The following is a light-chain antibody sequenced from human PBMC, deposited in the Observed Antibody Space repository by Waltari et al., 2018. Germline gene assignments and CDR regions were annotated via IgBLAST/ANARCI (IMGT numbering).Light chain of an antibody. J-gene: IGKJ4*01. V-gene: IGKV3-15*01. CDR2: VAS. Sequence: EIVMTQSPATLSVSPGERVTLSCRASQSVNNKLAWYQQKPGQAPRLLIYVASTRATGIPTSFSGSGSGTEFTITISSLQSEDFAVYYCQQYSDWPLTFGGGTKVEIK. CDR3: QQYSDWPLT. CDR1: QSVNNK.